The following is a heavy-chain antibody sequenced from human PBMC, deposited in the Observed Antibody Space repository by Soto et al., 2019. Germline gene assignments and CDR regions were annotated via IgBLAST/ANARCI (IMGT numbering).Heavy chain of an antibody. CDR3: ARSKSDYYDGSAYYYIYDY. V-gene: IGHV3-53*01. CDR1: GFTVSSNY. J-gene: IGHJ4*02. D-gene: IGHD3-22*01. Sequence: GGSLRLSXAASGFTVSSNYMTWVRQAPGKGLEWVSVIYSGGSTYYADSVKGRFTISRDNSKNTLYLQMNRLRAEDTAVYYCARSKSDYYDGSAYYYIYDYWGQGTLVTVSS. CDR2: IYSGGST.